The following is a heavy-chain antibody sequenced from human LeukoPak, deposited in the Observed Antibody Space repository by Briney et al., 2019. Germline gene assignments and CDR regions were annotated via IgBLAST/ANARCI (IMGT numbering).Heavy chain of an antibody. Sequence: GRSLRLSCAASGFTFSSYGMHWVRQAPGKGLEWVAVISYDGSNKYYADSVKGRLTISRDNSKNTLYLQMNSLRAEDTAVYYCAKPRYYDSSGYPRFGRGPIDYWGQGTLVTVSS. CDR1: GFTFSSYG. J-gene: IGHJ4*02. CDR3: AKPRYYDSSGYPRFGRGPIDY. D-gene: IGHD3-22*01. V-gene: IGHV3-30*18. CDR2: ISYDGSNK.